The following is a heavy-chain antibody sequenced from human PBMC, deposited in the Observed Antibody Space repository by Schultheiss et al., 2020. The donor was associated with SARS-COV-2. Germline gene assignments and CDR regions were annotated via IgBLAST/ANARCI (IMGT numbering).Heavy chain of an antibody. D-gene: IGHD1-7*01. Sequence: GGSLRLSCAASGFTVSSNYMSWVRQAPGKGLEWVSYISSSSSYTNYADSVKGRFTISRDNAKNSLYLQMNSLRAEDTAVYYCARSGGTTGEVVFWGQGTLVTVSS. CDR3: ARSGGTTGEVVF. CDR2: ISSSSSYT. CDR1: GFTVSSNY. J-gene: IGHJ4*02. V-gene: IGHV3-11*06.